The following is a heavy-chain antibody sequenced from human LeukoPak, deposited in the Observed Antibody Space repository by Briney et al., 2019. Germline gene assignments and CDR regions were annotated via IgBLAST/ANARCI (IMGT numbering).Heavy chain of an antibody. D-gene: IGHD2-15*01. CDR3: AREGYCSGGSCYSTRAFDI. CDR1: GFTFSSYW. J-gene: IGHJ3*02. CDR2: INSDGSST. Sequence: PGGSLRLSCAASGFTFSSYWMHWVRQAPGKGLVWVSRINSDGSSTSYADSVKGRFTISRDNAKNTLYLQMNSLRAEDTAVYYCAREGYCSGGSCYSTRAFDIWGQGTMVTVSS. V-gene: IGHV3-74*01.